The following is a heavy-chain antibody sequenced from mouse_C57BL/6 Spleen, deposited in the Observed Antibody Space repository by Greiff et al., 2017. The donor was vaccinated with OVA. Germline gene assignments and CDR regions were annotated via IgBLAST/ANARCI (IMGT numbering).Heavy chain of an antibody. D-gene: IGHD2-3*01. V-gene: IGHV3-6*01. CDR3: AREGDGYYG. CDR2: ISYDGSN. J-gene: IGHJ3*01. CDR1: GYSITSGYY. Sequence: DVKLQESGPGLVKPSQSLSLTCSVTGYSITSGYYWNWSRQFPGNKLECMGNISYDGSNNYNPSLKNRISITRDTSKNQFFLKLNSVTTEDTATYYCAREGDGYYGWGQGTLVTVSA.